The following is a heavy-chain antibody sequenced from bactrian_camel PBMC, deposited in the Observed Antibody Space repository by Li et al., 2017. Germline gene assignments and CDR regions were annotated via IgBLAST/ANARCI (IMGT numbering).Heavy chain of an antibody. D-gene: IGHD3*01. V-gene: IGHV3S53*01. CDR3: AGGPQFGVCGLHGQFNY. J-gene: IGHJ4*01. CDR1: GGTTSGLTIREVC. Sequence: HVQLVESGGASVQAGGSLRLSCAASGGTTSGLTIREVCMGWFRQIPDKERGGVAGIESDGSTSYADSVKGRFTVSQDSAKKILYLQMHSLKPEDTAMYYCAGGPQFGVCGLHGQFNYWGQGTQVTVS. CDR2: IESDGST.